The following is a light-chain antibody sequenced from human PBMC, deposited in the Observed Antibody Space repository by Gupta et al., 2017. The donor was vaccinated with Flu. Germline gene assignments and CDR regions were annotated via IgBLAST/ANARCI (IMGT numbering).Light chain of an antibody. V-gene: IGLV1-51*01. CDR2: GND. CDR3: GTWDTALSTGL. CDR1: SSNIGANN. Sequence: SSNIGANNYVCYQHHPGAAPNLLMYGNDKRLSGTADRFSASKSGTSAALDTIGRQTGDEAAYYCGTWDTALSTGLFGGGTKVTVL. J-gene: IGLJ3*02.